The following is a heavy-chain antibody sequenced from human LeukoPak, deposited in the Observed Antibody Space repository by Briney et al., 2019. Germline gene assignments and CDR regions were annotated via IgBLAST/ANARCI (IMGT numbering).Heavy chain of an antibody. CDR2: ISGSSKTI. V-gene: IGHV3-48*02. CDR3: ARDRIVVVPAAMGGEYYYGMDV. Sequence: GGSLRLSCAASGFTFSSYSMNWVRQAPGKGLEWVSYISGSSKTIYYADSVKGRFTISRDNAKNSLYLQMNSLRDEDTAMYYCARDRIVVVPAAMGGEYYYGMDVWGQGTTVTVSS. CDR1: GFTFSSYS. D-gene: IGHD2-2*01. J-gene: IGHJ6*02.